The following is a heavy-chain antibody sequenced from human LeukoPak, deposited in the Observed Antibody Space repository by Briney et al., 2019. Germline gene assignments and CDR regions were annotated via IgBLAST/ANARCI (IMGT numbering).Heavy chain of an antibody. CDR2: ISYHGSDT. J-gene: IGHJ4*02. CDR3: ARSPYDIVLKVLGPTHFDN. Sequence: GGSLRLSCSAFGFAFDKYAMNWVRQAPGKGLEWVAVISYHGSDTYYAASVKGRFTISRDNSKNTLYLQMNSLRAEDTALYYCARSPYDIVLKVLGPTHFDNWGQGTLVTVSS. CDR1: GFAFDKYA. V-gene: IGHV3-30*04. D-gene: IGHD2-8*01.